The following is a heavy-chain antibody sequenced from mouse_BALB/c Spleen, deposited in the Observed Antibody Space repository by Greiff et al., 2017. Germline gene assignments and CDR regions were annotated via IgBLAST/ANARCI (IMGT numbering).Heavy chain of an antibody. CDR3: AKSGRRYGFAY. CDR2: IDPANGKT. D-gene: IGHD1-1*01. J-gene: IGHJ3*01. CDR1: GFNFKDTY. Sequence: VQLQQSGAELVKPGASVKLSCTASGFNFKDTYMHWVKQRPEQGLEWIGRIDPANGKTKYDPKFQGKATITADTSSNTAYLQLSSLTSEDTAVYYCAKSGRRYGFAYWGQGTLVTVSA. V-gene: IGHV14-3*02.